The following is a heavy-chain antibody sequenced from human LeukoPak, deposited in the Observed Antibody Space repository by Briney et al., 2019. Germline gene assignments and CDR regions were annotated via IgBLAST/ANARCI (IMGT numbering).Heavy chain of an antibody. CDR2: ISSSGSTI. D-gene: IGHD1-26*01. CDR3: ARRRDSGSLQHFDY. Sequence: GGSLRLSCAASGFTVSDNYMSWLRQAPGKGLEWVSYISSSGSTIYYADSVKGRFTISRDNAKNSLYLQMNSLRAEDTAVYYCARRRDSGSLQHFDYWGQGTLVTVSS. J-gene: IGHJ4*02. CDR1: GFTVSDNY. V-gene: IGHV3-11*01.